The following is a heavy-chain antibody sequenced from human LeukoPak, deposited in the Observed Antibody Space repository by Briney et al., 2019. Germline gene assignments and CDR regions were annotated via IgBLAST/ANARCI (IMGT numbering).Heavy chain of an antibody. J-gene: IGHJ4*02. CDR3: ARSCDSSGYLGYYFDY. V-gene: IGHV3-66*01. CDR2: IYSGGST. Sequence: GGSLRLSCAASGFTVSSNYMSWVRQAPGKGLEWVSVIYSGGSTYYADSVKGRFTISRDNSKNTLYLQMNSLRAEDTAVYYCARSCDSSGYLGYYFDYWGQGTLVTVSS. D-gene: IGHD3-22*01. CDR1: GFTVSSNY.